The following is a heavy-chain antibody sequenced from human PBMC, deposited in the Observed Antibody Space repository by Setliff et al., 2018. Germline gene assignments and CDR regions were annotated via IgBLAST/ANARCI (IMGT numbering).Heavy chain of an antibody. V-gene: IGHV3-7*03. CDR1: GFTFSSYW. CDR2: IKQDGSEK. Sequence: QPGGSLRLSCAASGFTFSSYWMSWVRQAPGKGLEWVANIKQDGSEKYYVDSVKDRFTLSRDNAKNSLYLQMNSLRAEDTAVYYCAREDYYDSSGYYYGPYFDYWGQGTLVTVSS. CDR3: AREDYYDSSGYYYGPYFDY. D-gene: IGHD3-22*01. J-gene: IGHJ4*02.